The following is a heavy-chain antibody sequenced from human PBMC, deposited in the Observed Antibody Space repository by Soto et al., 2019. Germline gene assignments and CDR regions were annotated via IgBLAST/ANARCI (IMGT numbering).Heavy chain of an antibody. CDR3: ANNYYDSSGYYPL. CDR1: GGSFSSYA. J-gene: IGHJ4*02. Sequence: GASVKVSCKASGGSFSSYAISWVRQAPGQGLEWMGGIIPIFGTANYAQKFQGRVTITADESTSTAYMELSSLRSEDTAVYYCANNYYDSSGYYPLWGQGTLVTVSS. V-gene: IGHV1-69*13. D-gene: IGHD3-22*01. CDR2: IIPIFGTA.